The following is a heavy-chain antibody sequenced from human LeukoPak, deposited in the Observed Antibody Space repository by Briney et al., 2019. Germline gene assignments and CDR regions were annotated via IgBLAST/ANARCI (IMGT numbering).Heavy chain of an antibody. CDR2: IDPSDSYT. J-gene: IGHJ6*02. Sequence: GESLKISCKGSGYTFPSFWITWVRQMPGKGLEWMGMIDPSDSYTSYSPSFQGHVTISADKSITTAYLQWSSLKASDTAMYYCARLVPAAGKYFYGMDVWGQGTTVTVSS. D-gene: IGHD6-13*01. V-gene: IGHV5-10-1*01. CDR1: GYTFPSFW. CDR3: ARLVPAAGKYFYGMDV.